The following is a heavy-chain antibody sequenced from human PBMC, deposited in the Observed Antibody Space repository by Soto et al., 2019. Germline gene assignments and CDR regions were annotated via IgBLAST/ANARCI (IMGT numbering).Heavy chain of an antibody. CDR2: VYYSGTT. V-gene: IGHV4-59*01. D-gene: IGHD2-21*01. J-gene: IGHJ5*02. Sequence: SETLSLTCTVSNGSISTYYWSWVRQAPGKGLEWIGYVYYSGTTDYNPSLKSRVTISVDTSKNQFSLKLKSVTAADTAVYYCAKDYLWTGFDPWGQGILVTVSS. CDR3: AKDYLWTGFDP. CDR1: NGSISTYY.